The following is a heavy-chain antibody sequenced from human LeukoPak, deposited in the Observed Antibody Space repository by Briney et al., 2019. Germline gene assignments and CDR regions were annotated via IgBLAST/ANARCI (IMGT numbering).Heavy chain of an antibody. J-gene: IGHJ3*02. CDR1: DASISGHY. CDR2: VSYIGST. Sequence: SETLSLTCTVSDASISGHYLTWIRQPPGKGLEWIGYVSYIGSTNYNPSLKSRVTISVDTSKNQFSLKLSSVTAADTAVYYCARDQISMNAFDMWGQGTMVTVSS. V-gene: IGHV4-59*11. CDR3: ARDQISMNAFDM. D-gene: IGHD2-8*01.